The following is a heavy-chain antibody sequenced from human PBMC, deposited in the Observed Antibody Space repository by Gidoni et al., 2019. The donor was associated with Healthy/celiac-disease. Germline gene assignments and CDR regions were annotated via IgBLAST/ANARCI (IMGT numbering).Heavy chain of an antibody. CDR3: ARSDIVVVPAAIVHGRDYYYYYGMDV. D-gene: IGHD2-2*02. CDR2: IWYDGSNK. Sequence: QVQLVESGGCVVQPGRSLRLLCAASGFTFRSYGMPCARQAPGKGREWVAVIWYDGSNKYYADSVKGRFTISRDNSKNTLYLQMNSLRAEDTAVYYCARSDIVVVPAAIVHGRDYYYYYGMDVWGQGTTVTVSS. V-gene: IGHV3-33*01. J-gene: IGHJ6*02. CDR1: GFTFRSYG.